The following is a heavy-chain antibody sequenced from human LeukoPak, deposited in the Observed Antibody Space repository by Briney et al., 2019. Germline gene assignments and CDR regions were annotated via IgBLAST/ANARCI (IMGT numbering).Heavy chain of an antibody. CDR3: ARQARYCSGGSCYYYYMDV. D-gene: IGHD2-15*01. CDR2: IYNSGST. J-gene: IGHJ6*03. CDR1: GYSISSGYY. Sequence: PSETLSLTCAVSGYSISSGYYWGWIRQPPEEGVGWIGSIYNSGSTYYNQSLKSRVTISVDTSKNQFSLKLSSVTAADTAVYYCARQARYCSGGSCYYYYMDVWGKGTTVTVSS. V-gene: IGHV4-38-2*01.